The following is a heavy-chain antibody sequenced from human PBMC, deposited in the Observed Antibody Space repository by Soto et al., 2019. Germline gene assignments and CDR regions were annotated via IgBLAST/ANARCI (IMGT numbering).Heavy chain of an antibody. V-gene: IGHV3-23*01. J-gene: IGHJ6*02. CDR1: GFTFSSYA. CDR2: VSGSGGST. Sequence: EVQLLESGGGLVQPGGSLRLSCAASGFTFSSYAMSWVRQAPGKGLEWISAVSGSGGSTYYADSVKGRFTISRDNSKSTLYLQMNSLRAEDTALYYCAKGRSYYYYYGVDVWGPGTTVTVSS. CDR3: AKGRSYYYYYGVDV.